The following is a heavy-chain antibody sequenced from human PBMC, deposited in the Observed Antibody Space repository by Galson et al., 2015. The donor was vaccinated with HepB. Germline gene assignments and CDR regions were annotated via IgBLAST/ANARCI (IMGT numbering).Heavy chain of an antibody. V-gene: IGHV3-30*03. CDR3: ARVRYYYDSSAPSDAFDI. D-gene: IGHD3-22*01. J-gene: IGHJ3*02. CDR1: GFTFSSYG. Sequence: SLRLSCAASGFTFSSYGMHWVRQAPGKGLEWVAVISYDGSNKYYADSVKGRFTISRDNSKNTLYLQMNSLRAEDTAVYYCARVRYYYDSSAPSDAFDIWGQGTMVTVSS. CDR2: ISYDGSNK.